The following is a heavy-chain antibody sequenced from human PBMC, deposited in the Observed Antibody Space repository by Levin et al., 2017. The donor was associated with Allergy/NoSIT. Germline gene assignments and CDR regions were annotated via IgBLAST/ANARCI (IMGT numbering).Heavy chain of an antibody. V-gene: IGHV4-59*01. CDR3: ARVIAVSGTLFDS. D-gene: IGHD6-19*01. Sequence: KGLEWIGYVYHIGTTNYNPSLKSRVTISVDTSKNQFSLKLTSVTAADTAVYYCARVIAVSGTLFDSWGQGTLVTVSS. CDR2: VYHIGTT. J-gene: IGHJ5*01.